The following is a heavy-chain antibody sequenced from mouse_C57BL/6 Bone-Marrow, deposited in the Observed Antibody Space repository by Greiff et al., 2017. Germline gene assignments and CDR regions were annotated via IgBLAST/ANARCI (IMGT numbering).Heavy chain of an antibody. V-gene: IGHV3-1*01. CDR2: ISYSGST. Sequence: EVHLVESGPGMVKPSQSLSLTCTVTGYSITSGYDWHWIRHFPGNKLEWMGYISYSGSTNYNPSLKSPISITHDTSKNHFFLKLNSVTTEDTATYYCAREGYYDAMDYWGQGTSVTVSS. D-gene: IGHD2-2*01. CDR3: AREGYYDAMDY. CDR1: GYSITSGYD. J-gene: IGHJ4*01.